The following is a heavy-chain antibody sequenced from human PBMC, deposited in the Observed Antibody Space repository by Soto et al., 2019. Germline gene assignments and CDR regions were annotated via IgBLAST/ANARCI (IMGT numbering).Heavy chain of an antibody. D-gene: IGHD1-26*01. CDR3: VRSEYNGEYNSRMDAFDV. CDR1: GYSFTSYW. V-gene: IGHV5-51*01. J-gene: IGHJ3*01. CDR2: IYPGDSDI. Sequence: GESLKISCKGSGYSFTSYWIAWVRQMPGKGLEWMGIIYPGDSDIRYGPSFQGHFSISVDKSITTAYLQWSSLKAADTAMYYCVRSEYNGEYNSRMDAFDVWGQGTMVTVSS.